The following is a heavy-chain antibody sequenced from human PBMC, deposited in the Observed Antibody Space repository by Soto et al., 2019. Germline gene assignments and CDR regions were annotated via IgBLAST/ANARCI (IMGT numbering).Heavy chain of an antibody. CDR3: ARAGKISSSWAHY. V-gene: IGHV4-30-4*01. J-gene: IGHJ4*02. CDR2: IYYSGST. CDR1: GGSISSGDYY. D-gene: IGHD6-13*01. Sequence: LSLTCTVSGGSISSGDYYWSWIRQPPGKGLEWIGYIYYSGSTYYNPSLKSRVTISVDTSKNQFSLKLSSVTAADTAVYYCARAGKISSSWAHYWGQGTLVTVSS.